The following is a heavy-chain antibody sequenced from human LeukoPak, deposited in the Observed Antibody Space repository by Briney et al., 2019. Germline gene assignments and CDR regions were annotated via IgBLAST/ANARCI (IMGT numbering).Heavy chain of an antibody. Sequence: GASVKVSCKASGYTFTSYAMNWVRQAPGQGLEWMGWINTNTGNPTYAQGFTGRFVFSLDTSVSTAYLQISSLKAEDTAVYYCARAGPLEMGYYYGSGSYSDWGQGTLVTVSS. V-gene: IGHV7-4-1*02. CDR2: INTNTGNP. J-gene: IGHJ4*02. CDR1: GYTFTSYA. CDR3: ARAGPLEMGYYYGSGSYSD. D-gene: IGHD3-10*01.